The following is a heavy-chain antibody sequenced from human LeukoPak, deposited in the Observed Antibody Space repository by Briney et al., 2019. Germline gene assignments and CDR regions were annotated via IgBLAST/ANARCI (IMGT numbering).Heavy chain of an antibody. CDR3: ARAVETANLKN. Sequence: SVQVSCKRSRYIFTRYYIHWVRQPPARELEWVGIINHSDWSSYYAQKVQCRVTWTNDMSTRTMYMDLRSVKSEDMAFYYCARAVETANLKNWGQGTLVSVSS. D-gene: IGHD5-18*01. CDR2: INHSDWSS. CDR1: RYIFTRYY. J-gene: IGHJ4*02. V-gene: IGHV1-46*01.